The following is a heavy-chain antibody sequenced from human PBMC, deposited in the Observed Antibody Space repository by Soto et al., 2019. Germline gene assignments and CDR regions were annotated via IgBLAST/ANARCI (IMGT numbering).Heavy chain of an antibody. CDR1: GYTFTSYA. CDR3: ARRGTARVPGTSNYYYYGMDV. Sequence: ASGKVSCKASGYTFTSYAMHWVRQAPGQKLEWMGWTKAGNGNTKYLQKFQGRVTITRDTSASTAYMELSSLRSEDTAVYYCARRGTARVPGTSNYYYYGMDVWGQGTTVTVSS. D-gene: IGHD5-18*01. V-gene: IGHV1-3*01. J-gene: IGHJ6*02. CDR2: TKAGNGNT.